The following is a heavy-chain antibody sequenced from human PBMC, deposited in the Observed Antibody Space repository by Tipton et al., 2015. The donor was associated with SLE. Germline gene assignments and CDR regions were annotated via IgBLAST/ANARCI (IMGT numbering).Heavy chain of an antibody. D-gene: IGHD3-3*01. V-gene: IGHV4-34*01. CDR1: GGSFSGYY. CDR3: ARGDFWSGLDY. Sequence: TLSLTCAVYGGSFSGYYWSWIRQPPGKGLEWIGEINHSGSTNYNPSLKSRVTISVDSAKNQFSLKVSSVTAADTAVHFCARGDFWSGLDYWGQGALVTVSS. J-gene: IGHJ4*02. CDR2: INHSGST.